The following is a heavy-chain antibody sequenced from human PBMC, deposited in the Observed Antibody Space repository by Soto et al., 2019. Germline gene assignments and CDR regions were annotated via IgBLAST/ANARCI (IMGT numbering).Heavy chain of an antibody. J-gene: IGHJ4*02. CDR2: IYPGDSDT. CDR3: ARHFYYDSSGYPYYFDY. D-gene: IGHD3-22*01. V-gene: IGHV5-51*01. Sequence: GSSLKISCKVSVYSFTSYWIGWVRQMPGKGLEWMGIIYPGDSDTRYSPSFQGQVTISADKSISTAYLQWSSLKASDTAMYYCARHFYYDSSGYPYYFDYWGQGTLVTVSS. CDR1: VYSFTSYW.